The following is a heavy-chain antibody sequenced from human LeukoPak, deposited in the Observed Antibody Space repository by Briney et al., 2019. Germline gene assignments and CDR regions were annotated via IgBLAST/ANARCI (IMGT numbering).Heavy chain of an antibody. CDR1: GYSISSGYY. J-gene: IGHJ5*02. CDR3: ARDIGMYYDFWSATNWFDP. Sequence: SETLSLTCTVSGYSISSGYYWGWIRQPPGKGLEWIGSIYHSGSTYYNPSLKSRVTISVDTSKNQFSLKLSSVTAADTAVYYCARDIGMYYDFWSATNWFDPWGQGTLVTVSS. D-gene: IGHD3-3*01. V-gene: IGHV4-38-2*02. CDR2: IYHSGST.